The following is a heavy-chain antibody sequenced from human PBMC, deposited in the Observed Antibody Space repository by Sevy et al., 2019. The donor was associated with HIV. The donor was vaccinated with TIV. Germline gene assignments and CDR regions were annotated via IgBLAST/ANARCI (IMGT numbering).Heavy chain of an antibody. D-gene: IGHD3-16*01. J-gene: IGHJ6*02. Sequence: GGSLRLSCTVSGFIFGDYDMHRVRQAPGKGLEWVALILDRGDQTFYGESVKGRSTISRDNSKNTLYLQMSRLRHEDTAVYYSVEEPPSGGHGNYHYGLDLWGQGTTVTVSS. CDR2: ILDRGDQT. V-gene: IGHV3-30*18. CDR3: VEEPPSGGHGNYHYGLDL. CDR1: GFIFGDYD.